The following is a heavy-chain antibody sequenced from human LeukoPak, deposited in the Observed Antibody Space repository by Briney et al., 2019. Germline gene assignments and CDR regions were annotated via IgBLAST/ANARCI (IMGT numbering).Heavy chain of an antibody. CDR2: ISSSSSTI. V-gene: IGHV3-48*01. Sequence: GGTLRLSCAASGFTFSSYGMSWVRQAPGKGLEWVSYISSSSSTIYYADSLKGRFTISRDNAKNSLYLQMNSLRAEDTAVYYCARDGVAELMSALDYWGQGILVTVSS. CDR1: GFTFSSYG. CDR3: ARDGVAELMSALDY. D-gene: IGHD1-26*01. J-gene: IGHJ4*02.